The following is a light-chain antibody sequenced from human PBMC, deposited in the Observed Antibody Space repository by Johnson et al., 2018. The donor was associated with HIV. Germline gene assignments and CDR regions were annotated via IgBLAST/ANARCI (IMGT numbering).Light chain of an antibody. Sequence: QSVLTQPPSVSAAPGQKVTISCSGSSSNIGNNYVSWYQQLPGTAPKLLIYENDKRPSGIPDRFSGSKSGTSATLGITGIQTGDEADYYCETWDSSLSGVYGSGTKATVL. CDR1: SSNIGNNY. J-gene: IGLJ1*01. CDR2: END. CDR3: ETWDSSLSGV. V-gene: IGLV1-51*02.